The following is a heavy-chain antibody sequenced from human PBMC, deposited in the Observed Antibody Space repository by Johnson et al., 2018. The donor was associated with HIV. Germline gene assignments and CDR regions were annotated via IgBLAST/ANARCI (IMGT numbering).Heavy chain of an antibody. J-gene: IGHJ3*02. Sequence: VQLVESGGGVVRPGGSLRLSCAASGFTFEDHDMSWVRQVPGKGLEWVSVIYSGGSTYYADSVKGRFTISRDNSKNTLYLQMNSLRADDTAVYYCAKDRNWGASGGFDIWGQGTMLTVSS. V-gene: IGHV3-66*02. CDR2: IYSGGST. D-gene: IGHD1-14*01. CDR3: AKDRNWGASGGFDI. CDR1: GFTFEDHD.